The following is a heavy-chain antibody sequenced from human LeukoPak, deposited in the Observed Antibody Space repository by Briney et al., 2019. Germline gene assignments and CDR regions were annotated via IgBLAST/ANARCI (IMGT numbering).Heavy chain of an antibody. Sequence: SETLSLTSTVSSGSISSGSYYWSSIRQPAGKGLGWIGRMYTSGSTNYNPSLKSRVTISVDTSKNQFSLKLSSVTAADTAVYYCARGASSSSAIGYYYYYMDVWGKGTTVTVSS. J-gene: IGHJ6*03. D-gene: IGHD6-6*01. V-gene: IGHV4-61*02. CDR3: ARGASSSSAIGYYYYYMDV. CDR2: MYTSGST. CDR1: SGSISSGSYY.